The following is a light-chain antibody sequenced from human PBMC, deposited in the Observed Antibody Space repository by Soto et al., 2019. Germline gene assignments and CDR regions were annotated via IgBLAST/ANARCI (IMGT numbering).Light chain of an antibody. V-gene: IGKV3-20*01. CDR1: QPVAKNY. CDR2: GAS. CDR3: QQYASAPLT. J-gene: IGKJ4*01. Sequence: DIVLTQSPGTLSLSPGERATLSCRASQPVAKNYLAWYQQQPGQAPRLLIFGASSRATGILDRFSGSGSGTDFTLTINRLEPEDFAVYYCQQYASAPLTFGGGTKVEIK.